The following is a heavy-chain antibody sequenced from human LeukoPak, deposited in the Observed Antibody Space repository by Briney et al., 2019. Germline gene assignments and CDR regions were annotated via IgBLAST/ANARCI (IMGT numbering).Heavy chain of an antibody. D-gene: IGHD5-12*01. CDR1: GYTFTSYP. CDR2: SNAASGNT. Sequence: SVKVSCKASGYTFTSYPMHWVRQAPGQRLEWMGWSNAASGNTKYSEDFQGRVILTWDTSASTAYMELSSLRSEDMAVYYCARGSYSGDSAMDVWGQATTVTVSS. CDR3: ARGSYSGDSAMDV. J-gene: IGHJ6*02. V-gene: IGHV1-3*02.